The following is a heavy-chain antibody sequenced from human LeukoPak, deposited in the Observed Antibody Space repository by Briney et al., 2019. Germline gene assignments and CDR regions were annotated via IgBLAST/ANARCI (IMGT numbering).Heavy chain of an antibody. CDR2: INSDCSAI. J-gene: IGHJ4*02. D-gene: IGHD5-12*01. CDR3: ARSYTGYDL. CDR1: GFTFSSYS. V-gene: IGHV3-48*01. Sequence: GGSLRLSCVASGFTFSSYSMNWVRQAPGKGLDWISGINSDCSAIYYADSVKGRFTISRDNAKNSLYLQMNSLRAEDTAVYYCARSYTGYDLWGQGTLVTVSS.